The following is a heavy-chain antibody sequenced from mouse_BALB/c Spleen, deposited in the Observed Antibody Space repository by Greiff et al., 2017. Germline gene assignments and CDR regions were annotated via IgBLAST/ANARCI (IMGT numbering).Heavy chain of an antibody. J-gene: IGHJ4*01. Sequence: EVQLQESGGGLVKPGGSLKLSCAASGFTFSDYYMYWVRQTPEKRLEWVATISDGGSYTYYPDSVKGRFTISRDNAKNNLYLQMSSLKSEDTAMYYCARGGYDGYFYYAMDYWGQGTSVTVSS. CDR2: ISDGGSYT. D-gene: IGHD2-3*01. CDR1: GFTFSDYY. CDR3: ARGGYDGYFYYAMDY. V-gene: IGHV5-4*02.